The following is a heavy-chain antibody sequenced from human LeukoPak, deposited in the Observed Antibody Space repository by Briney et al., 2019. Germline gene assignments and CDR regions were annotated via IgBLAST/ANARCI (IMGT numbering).Heavy chain of an antibody. CDR1: GYTFTSYA. CDR3: AREDSTVPYFDY. CDR2: INAGNGNT. V-gene: IGHV1-3*01. Sequence: ASVKVSCKASGYTFTSYAMHWVRQAPGQRLEWMGWINAGNGNTKYSQKFQGRVTITRDTSASTAYMELSRLRSDDTAVYYCAREDSTVPYFDYWGQGTLVTVSS. D-gene: IGHD4-17*01. J-gene: IGHJ4*02.